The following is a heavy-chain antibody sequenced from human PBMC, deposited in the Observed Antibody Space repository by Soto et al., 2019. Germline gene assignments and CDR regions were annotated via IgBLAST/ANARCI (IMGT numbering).Heavy chain of an antibody. V-gene: IGHV3-49*03. CDR1: GFTFGYYA. CDR2: IRSKAYGGTT. D-gene: IGHD3-3*01. J-gene: IGHJ6*02. CDR3: SSITIFGVVIIGYYYYYGMDV. Sequence: QAGGSLRLSCTASGFTFGYYAMSWFRQAPGKGLEWVGFIRSKAYGGTTEYAASVKGRFTISRDDSKSIAYLQMNSLKTEDTAVYYCSSITIFGVVIIGYYYYYGMDVWGQGTTVTVSS.